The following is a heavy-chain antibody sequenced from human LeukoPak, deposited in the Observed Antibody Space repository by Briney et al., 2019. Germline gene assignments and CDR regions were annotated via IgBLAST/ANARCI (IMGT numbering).Heavy chain of an antibody. J-gene: IGHJ4*02. CDR1: GFTFSSYG. CDR3: ASFPWELRPT. D-gene: IGHD1-26*01. Sequence: GVSLRLSCAASGFTFSSYGMHWVRQAPGKGLEWVAVIPYDGSNKYYADSVKGRFTISRDNSKNTLYLQMNSLRAEDTAVYYCASFPWELRPTWGQGTLVTVSS. CDR2: IPYDGSNK. V-gene: IGHV3-30*03.